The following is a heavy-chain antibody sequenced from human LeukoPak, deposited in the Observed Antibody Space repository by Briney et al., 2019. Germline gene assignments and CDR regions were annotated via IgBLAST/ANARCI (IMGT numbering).Heavy chain of an antibody. V-gene: IGHV3-48*01. J-gene: IGHJ3*02. CDR2: ISSSSSTI. CDR1: GFTFSSYS. D-gene: IGHD6-13*01. Sequence: PGGSLRLSCAASGFTFSSYSMNWVRQAPGKGLEWVSYISSSSSTIYYADSVKGRFTISRDNAKNSLYLQMNSLRAEDTAVYYCARDHPDSSSWYDAFDIWGLGTMVTVSS. CDR3: ARDHPDSSSWYDAFDI.